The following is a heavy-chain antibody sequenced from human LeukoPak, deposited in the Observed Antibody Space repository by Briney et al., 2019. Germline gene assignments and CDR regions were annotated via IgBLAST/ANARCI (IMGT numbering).Heavy chain of an antibody. CDR3: ARVAYSSSWYGRETNNWFDP. CDR1: GGSISSGSYY. J-gene: IGHJ5*02. V-gene: IGHV4-61*02. D-gene: IGHD6-13*01. CDR2: IYTSGST. Sequence: PSQTLSLTCTVSGGSISSGSYYWSWIRQPAGKGLEWIGRIYTSGSTNYNPSLKSRVTISVDTSKNQFSLKLGSVTAADTAVYYCARVAYSSSWYGRETNNWFDPWGQGTLVTVSS.